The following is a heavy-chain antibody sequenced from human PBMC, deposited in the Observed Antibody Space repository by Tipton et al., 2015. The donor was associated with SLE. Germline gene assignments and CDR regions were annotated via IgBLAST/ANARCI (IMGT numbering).Heavy chain of an antibody. CDR3: ARGRPGIAAAGTYDY. V-gene: IGHV4-59*01. CDR1: GGSISSYY. J-gene: IGHJ4*02. CDR2: IYYSGST. Sequence: TLSLTCTVSGGSISSYYWSWIRQPPGKGLEWIGYIYYSGSTNYNPSLKSRVTISVDTSKNQFSLKLSSVTAADTAGYYCARGRPGIAAAGTYDYWGQGTLVTVSS. D-gene: IGHD6-13*01.